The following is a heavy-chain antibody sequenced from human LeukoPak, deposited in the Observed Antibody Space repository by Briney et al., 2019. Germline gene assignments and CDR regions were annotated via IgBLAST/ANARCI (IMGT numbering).Heavy chain of an antibody. Sequence: SLRLSCKASGFTFSSYVMNWVRQAPGKGLEWISNIRSRGDRTYYADYVKGRFTISRDISKSTPYLQMNSLRVEDTAVYYCVKDDTSGYSRFAFWGQGALVTVSS. CDR2: IRSRGDRT. D-gene: IGHD3-22*01. CDR3: VKDDTSGYSRFAF. J-gene: IGHJ4*02. CDR1: GFTFSSYV. V-gene: IGHV3-23*01.